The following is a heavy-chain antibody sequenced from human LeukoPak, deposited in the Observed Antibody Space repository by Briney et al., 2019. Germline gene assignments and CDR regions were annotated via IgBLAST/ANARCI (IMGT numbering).Heavy chain of an antibody. J-gene: IGHJ6*02. CDR2: IKQDGSEK. CDR3: AREDYGFLYYYGMDV. Sequence: PGGSLRLSCAASGFTFSSYWMSWVRQAPGKGLEWVANIKQDGSEKYYVDSVKGRFTNSRDNAKNSLYLQMNSLRAEDTAVYYCAREDYGFLYYYGMDVWGQGTTVTVSS. CDR1: GFTFSSYW. D-gene: IGHD4-17*01. V-gene: IGHV3-7*01.